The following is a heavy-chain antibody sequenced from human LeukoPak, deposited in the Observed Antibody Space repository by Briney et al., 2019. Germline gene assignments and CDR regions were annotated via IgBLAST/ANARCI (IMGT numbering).Heavy chain of an antibody. V-gene: IGHV4-30-4*08. D-gene: IGHD6-13*01. CDR1: GGSISSGDYY. CDR3: ARVGYSSSWYDAFDI. Sequence: SETLSLTCTVTGGSISSGDYYWSWIRHPPGKGLEWIGYIYYSGSTYYNPSLKSRVTISVDTSKNQFSLKLSSVTAADRAVYYCARVGYSSSWYDAFDIWGQGTMVTVSS. J-gene: IGHJ3*02. CDR2: IYYSGST.